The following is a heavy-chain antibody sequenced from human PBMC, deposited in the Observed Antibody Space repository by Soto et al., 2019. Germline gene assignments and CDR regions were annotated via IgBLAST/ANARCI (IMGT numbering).Heavy chain of an antibody. J-gene: IGHJ4*02. Sequence: GSLRLSCAASGFTFNTYWMSWVRQAPGKGLEWVANINQDGSERSYVDSVKGRFTISRDNAKNSLFLQMNSLRAVDTALYFCARYGTIRGLSFDYWGRGTLVTVSS. CDR1: GFTFNTYW. D-gene: IGHD2-2*02. CDR2: INQDGSER. V-gene: IGHV3-7*01. CDR3: ARYGTIRGLSFDY.